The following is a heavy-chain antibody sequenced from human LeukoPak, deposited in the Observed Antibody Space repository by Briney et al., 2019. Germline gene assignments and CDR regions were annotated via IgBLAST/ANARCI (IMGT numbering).Heavy chain of an antibody. D-gene: IGHD1-26*01. CDR2: ISGSGGST. V-gene: IGHV3-23*01. CDR1: GFTFSSYA. Sequence: PGGSLRLSCAASGFTFSSYAMSWVRQAPGKGLEWVSAISGSGGSTYYADSVKGRFTISRDNSKNTLYKQMNSLRAEDTAVYYCAKDLSGSLVGATIDYWGQGTLVTVSS. CDR3: AKDLSGSLVGATIDY. J-gene: IGHJ4*02.